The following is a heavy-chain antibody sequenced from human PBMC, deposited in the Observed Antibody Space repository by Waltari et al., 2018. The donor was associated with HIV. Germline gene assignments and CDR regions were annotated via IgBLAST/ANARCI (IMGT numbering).Heavy chain of an antibody. Sequence: QLQLQESGPGLVKSSETLSLICNVSGGSLTGSGYYWGWIRQPPGKGLDWIGNIYYSGRVYYNPSLKSRATIFADASKNSFSLNLMSVTAADTAMYFCARQACTSSTCLFMDNFDVWGQGTLVTVSS. CDR2: IYYSGRV. CDR3: ARQACTSSTCLFMDNFDV. CDR1: GGSLTGSGYY. D-gene: IGHD2-2*01. V-gene: IGHV4-39*01. J-gene: IGHJ3*01.